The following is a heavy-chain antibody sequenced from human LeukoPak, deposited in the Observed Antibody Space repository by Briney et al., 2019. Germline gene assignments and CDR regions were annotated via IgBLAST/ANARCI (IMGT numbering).Heavy chain of an antibody. CDR1: DGSFSGYY. CDR3: ARGYDILTY. Sequence: SETLSLTCAVYDGSFSGYYWTWIRQPPGKGLEWIGEIIDTGSTKYNSSLKSRVTISVDTSKNQFSLKLSSVTAADTAVYYCARGYDILTYWGQGTLVTVSS. D-gene: IGHD3-9*01. CDR2: IIDTGST. V-gene: IGHV4-34*01. J-gene: IGHJ4*02.